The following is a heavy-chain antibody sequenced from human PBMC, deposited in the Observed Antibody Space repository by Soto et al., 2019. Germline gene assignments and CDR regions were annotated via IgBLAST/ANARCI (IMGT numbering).Heavy chain of an antibody. CDR1: GFSLTTRGMT. CDR3: TLRQDTSRGPIY. V-gene: IGHV2-5*01. J-gene: IGHJ4*02. D-gene: IGHD6-13*01. Sequence: QITLKESGPTLVKPTQTLTLTCTVSGFSLTTRGMTMGWIRQPPGKAPEWLALSTQYSPSLQSRLTFTEDTSKNQLVLTMTNMDPVDTATYYCTLRQDTSRGPIYWGQGIMVTVAA. CDR2: ST.